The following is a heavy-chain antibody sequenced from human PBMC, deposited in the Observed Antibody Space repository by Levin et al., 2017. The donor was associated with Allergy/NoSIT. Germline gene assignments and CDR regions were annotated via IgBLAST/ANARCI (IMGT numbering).Heavy chain of an antibody. D-gene: IGHD3-10*01. CDR3: ARGFMYYYGSGTLAN. J-gene: IGHJ4*02. CDR1: GFTFSSYC. Sequence: GGSLRLSCAASGFTFSSYCMNWVRQAPGKGLEWVANIKQDGSEKYYVDSVKGRFTISRDNAKNSLFLQMNSLRAEDTAVYYCARGFMYYYGSGTLANWGQGTLVTVSS. CDR2: IKQDGSEK. V-gene: IGHV3-7*01.